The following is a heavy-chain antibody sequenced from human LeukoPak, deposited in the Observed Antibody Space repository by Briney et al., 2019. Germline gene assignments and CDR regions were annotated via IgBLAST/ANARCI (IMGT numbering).Heavy chain of an antibody. CDR2: IIPIFGTA. V-gene: IGHV1-69*13. Sequence: SVKVSCKSSGDTFSSYAISWVRQAPGQGLEWMEGIIPIFGTAHYAQKFQGRVTITADESTSTAHMELSSLRSEDTAVYYCARGGIVAAGIINNHDAFDVWGLGTMVTVSS. J-gene: IGHJ3*01. D-gene: IGHD6-13*01. CDR3: ARGGIVAAGIINNHDAFDV. CDR1: GDTFSSYA.